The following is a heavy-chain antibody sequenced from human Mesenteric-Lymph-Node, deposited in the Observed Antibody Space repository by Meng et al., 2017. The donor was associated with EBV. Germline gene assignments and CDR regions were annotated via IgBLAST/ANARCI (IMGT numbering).Heavy chain of an antibody. CDR1: RYRFTAYY. D-gene: IGHD1-26*01. CDR2: INPSDGTT. J-gene: IGHJ4*02. Sequence: QVQAEPEGNKPAASVPVSCYVSRYRFTAYYMQWVRQAPGQGLDWMGVINPSDGTTTYAQKFQGRVTITWDTSTNTLYMVLSSLRSYDMAVYFCARDRGDASGFDYWGQGTLVTVSS. CDR3: ARDRGDASGFDY. V-gene: IGHV1-46*01.